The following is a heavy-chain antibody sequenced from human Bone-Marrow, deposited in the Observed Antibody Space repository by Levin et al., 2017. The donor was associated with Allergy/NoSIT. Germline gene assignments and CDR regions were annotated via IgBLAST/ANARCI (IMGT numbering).Heavy chain of an antibody. Sequence: PGESLKISCKGSGYNFPSNWIGWVRQMPGKGLEWIGMINPRDSDSRYSRSFQGPVTLSVDKSTSTAYLQWRSLKASDTAMYFCARRGTSHYGLDVWGQGTTVIVSS. V-gene: IGHV5-51*01. CDR1: GYNFPSNW. CDR3: ARRGTSHYGLDV. J-gene: IGHJ6*02. CDR2: INPRDSDS.